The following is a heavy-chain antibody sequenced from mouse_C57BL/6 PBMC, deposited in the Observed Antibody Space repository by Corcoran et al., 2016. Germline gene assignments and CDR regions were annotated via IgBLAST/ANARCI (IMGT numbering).Heavy chain of an antibody. V-gene: IGHV9-3*01. CDR2: INTYSGVP. D-gene: IGHD2-4*01. Sequence: QIQLVQSGPELKKPGETVKISCKASGYTFTTYGMSWVKQAPGKGLKWMGWINTYSGVPTYADDFKGRFAFSLETSASTAYLQINNLKNEDTATYFCARSPPYDYVLYFAYWGQGTTLTVSS. J-gene: IGHJ2*01. CDR3: ARSPPYDYVLYFAY. CDR1: GYTFTTYG.